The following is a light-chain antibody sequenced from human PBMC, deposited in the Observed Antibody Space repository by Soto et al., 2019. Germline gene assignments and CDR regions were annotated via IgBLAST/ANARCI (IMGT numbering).Light chain of an antibody. CDR1: QSVSTY. CDR3: QQYGSSPRT. V-gene: IGKV3-20*01. CDR2: DAS. J-gene: IGKJ1*01. Sequence: EIVLTQSPATLSLSPGERATLSCRASQSVSTYLAWYQQKAGRPPRLLIYDASKRATGIPDRFSGSGSGTDFTLIISRLEPEDFAMYYCQQYGSSPRTFGQGTKVDIK.